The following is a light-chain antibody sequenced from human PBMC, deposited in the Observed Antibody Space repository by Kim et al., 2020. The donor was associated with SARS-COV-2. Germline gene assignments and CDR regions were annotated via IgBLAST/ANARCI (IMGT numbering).Light chain of an antibody. CDR3: QVWDSNTVA. CDR1: NIGSTV. V-gene: IGLV3-9*01. CDR2: RDV. J-gene: IGLJ2*01. Sequence: SYELTQPLSVSVALGQTASITCGGSNIGSTVVHWYQQRPGQAPVRVIYRDVNRPSGIPERFSGSNSGNTATLTISRAQAGDEADYYCQVWDSNTVAFGGGTKLTVL.